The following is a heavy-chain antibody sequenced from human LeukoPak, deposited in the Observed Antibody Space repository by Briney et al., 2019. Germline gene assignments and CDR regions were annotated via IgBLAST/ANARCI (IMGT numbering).Heavy chain of an antibody. CDR2: IIPIFGTA. D-gene: IGHD3-9*01. CDR3: AREPNYDILTGPTRYYYYMDV. Sequence: SVKVSCKASGGTFSSYAISWVRQAPGQGLEWIGGIIPIFGTANYAQKFQGRVTITADESTSTAYMELSSLRSEDTAVYYCAREPNYDILTGPTRYYYYMDVWGKGTTVTVSS. CDR1: GGTFSSYA. J-gene: IGHJ6*03. V-gene: IGHV1-69*01.